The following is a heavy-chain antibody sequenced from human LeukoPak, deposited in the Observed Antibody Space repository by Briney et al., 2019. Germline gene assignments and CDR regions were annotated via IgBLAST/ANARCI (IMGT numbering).Heavy chain of an antibody. Sequence: PGGSLGLSCAASGFTFSSYSMNWVRQAPGKGLEWVSSISSSSSYIYYADSVKGRFTISRDNAKNSLYLQMNSLRAEDTAVYYCARGSTTVVTPSDYWGQGTLVTVSS. J-gene: IGHJ4*02. CDR2: ISSSSSYI. V-gene: IGHV3-21*01. D-gene: IGHD4-23*01. CDR3: ARGSTTVVTPSDY. CDR1: GFTFSSYS.